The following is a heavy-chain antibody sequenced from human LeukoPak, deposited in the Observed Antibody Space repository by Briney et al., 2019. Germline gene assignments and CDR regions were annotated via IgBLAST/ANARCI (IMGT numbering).Heavy chain of an antibody. D-gene: IGHD3-10*01. V-gene: IGHV4-4*02. CDR3: ARADLSFGEFHFDY. J-gene: IGHJ4*02. CDR1: GGSISSSNW. CDR2: IYHSGST. Sequence: SETLSLTCAVSGGSISSSNWWSWVRQPPGKGLEWIGEIYHSGSTNYNPSLKNRVTISVDNSKNQFSLKLNSVTAADTAVYYCARADLSFGEFHFDYWGQGTLVTVSS.